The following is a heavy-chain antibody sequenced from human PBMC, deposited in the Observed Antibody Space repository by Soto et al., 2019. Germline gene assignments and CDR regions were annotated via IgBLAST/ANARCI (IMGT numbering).Heavy chain of an antibody. D-gene: IGHD6-6*01. V-gene: IGHV3-11*01. CDR2: ISSTGSTP. CDR3: ARGQQLVANWLDP. CDR1: GFPFSDSY. Sequence: LRLSCAASGFPFSDSYMAWIRQAPGKGLEEIATISSTGSTPYYADPVKGRFTISRDNAQNSLYLEMNNLRAEDTAVYYCARGQQLVANWLDPWGQGILVTVSS. J-gene: IGHJ5*02.